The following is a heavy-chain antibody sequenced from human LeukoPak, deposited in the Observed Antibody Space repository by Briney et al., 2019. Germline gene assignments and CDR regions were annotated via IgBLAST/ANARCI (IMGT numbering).Heavy chain of an antibody. CDR1: GLTFDIYA. V-gene: IGHV3-23*01. CDR3: AKDWGYSTSQGYYFDY. Sequence: GGSLRLSCAASGLTFDIYAMSWVRQAPGKGLEWVSSISGSGVATYSADSVKGRFTISRDNSKNTLYLQMNSLRAEDTAVYYCAKDWGYSTSQGYYFDYWGQGTVVTVSS. D-gene: IGHD6-13*01. J-gene: IGHJ4*02. CDR2: ISGSGVAT.